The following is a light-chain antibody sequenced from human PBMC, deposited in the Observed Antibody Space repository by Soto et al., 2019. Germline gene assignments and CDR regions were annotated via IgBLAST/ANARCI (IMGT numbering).Light chain of an antibody. J-gene: IGKJ5*01. V-gene: IGKV2D-29*02. CDR1: QSLLHITGETF. CDR2: EVS. Sequence: DVVMTQSTLSLPVTLGQPASISCKSSQSLLHITGETFLFWYLQKPGQSPQLLIYEVSTRVSGVPDRFSGSGSGTDFTLEISRVETDDVGIYYCMQSTQLPPTFGQGTRLEIK. CDR3: MQSTQLPPT.